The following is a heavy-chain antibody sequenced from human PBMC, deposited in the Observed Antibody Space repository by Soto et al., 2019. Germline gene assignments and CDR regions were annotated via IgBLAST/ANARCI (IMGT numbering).Heavy chain of an antibody. Sequence: AGGSLRLSCTASGLPHSSFAMMWVRQAPGKGLECVSGIYGNGGGIEYADSVKGRFTISRDNSKNTVYLQMTDLRADDTAVYYCAKDAVYNDGLWLMDHRGQGTQVTVSS. D-gene: IGHD2-21*01. CDR1: GLPHSSFA. CDR2: IYGNGGGI. CDR3: AKDAVYNDGLWLMDH. J-gene: IGHJ4*02. V-gene: IGHV3-23*01.